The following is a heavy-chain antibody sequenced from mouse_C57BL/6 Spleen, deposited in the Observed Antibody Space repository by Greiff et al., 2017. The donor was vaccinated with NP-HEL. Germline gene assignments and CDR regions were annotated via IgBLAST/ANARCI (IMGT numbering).Heavy chain of an antibody. CDR2: ISYDGSN. CDR3: ARNGDYSNSWFAY. V-gene: IGHV3-6*01. Sequence: EVKLEESGPGLVKPSQSLSLTCSVTGYSITSGYYWNWIRQFPGNKLEWQGYISYDGSNNYNPSLKNRISITRDTSKNQFFLKLNSVTTEDTATYYCARNGDYSNSWFAYWGQGTLVTVSA. CDR1: GYSITSGYY. J-gene: IGHJ3*01. D-gene: IGHD2-5*01.